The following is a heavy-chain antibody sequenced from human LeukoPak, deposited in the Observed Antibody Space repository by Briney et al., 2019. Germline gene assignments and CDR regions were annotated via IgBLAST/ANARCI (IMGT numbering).Heavy chain of an antibody. V-gene: IGHV3-30*04. J-gene: IGHJ4*02. D-gene: IGHD6-6*01. CDR2: ISYDGSNK. Sequence: GRSLRLSCAASGFTFSSYDMHWVRQAPGKGLEWVAVISYDGSNKYYADSVKGRFTIPRDNSKNTLYLQMNSLRAEDTAVYYCAKLGRELVLVDYWGQGTLVTVSS. CDR3: AKLGRELVLVDY. CDR1: GFTFSSYD.